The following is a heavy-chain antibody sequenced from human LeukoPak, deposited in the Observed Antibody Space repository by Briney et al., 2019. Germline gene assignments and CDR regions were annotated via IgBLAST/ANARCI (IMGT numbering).Heavy chain of an antibody. D-gene: IGHD6-19*01. CDR2: ISSSSSYI. J-gene: IGHJ5*02. V-gene: IGHV3-21*01. CDR3: ARDREYSSGWFSPNWFDP. CDR1: GFTFSDYG. Sequence: GGSLRLSCAASGFTFSDYGMSWVRQAPGKGLEWVSSISSSSSYIYYADSVKGRFTISRDNAKNSLYLQMNSLRAEDTAVYYCARDREYSSGWFSPNWFDPWGQGTLVTVSS.